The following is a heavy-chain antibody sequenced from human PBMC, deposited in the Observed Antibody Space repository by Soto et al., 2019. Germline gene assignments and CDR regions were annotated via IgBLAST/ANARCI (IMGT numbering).Heavy chain of an antibody. CDR2: IIPMFGTA. V-gene: IGHV1-69*12. CDR1: GGTFSTYA. J-gene: IGHJ4*02. CDR3: ARGIQLWLRRINNGYSG. Sequence: QVQLVQSGAEVKKPESSVKVSCKAPGGTFSTYAISWVRQAPGQGLEWMGGIIPMFGTANYAQRFQDRVTTTADDSTNTVYMELRSLRSEDTAVYCCARGIQLWLRRINNGYSGWGQGTLVSGSS. D-gene: IGHD5-18*01.